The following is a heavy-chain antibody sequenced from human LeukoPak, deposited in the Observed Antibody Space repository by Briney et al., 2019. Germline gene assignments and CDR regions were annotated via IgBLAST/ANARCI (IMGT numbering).Heavy chain of an antibody. D-gene: IGHD2-2*01. CDR1: GYTLTELS. J-gene: IGHJ3*02. CDR3: ATGDIVVVPAAYAFDI. V-gene: IGHV1-24*01. Sequence: ASVKVSCKVSGYTLTELSMHWVRQAPGKGLEWMGGFDPEDGETIYAQKFQGRVTMTEDTSTDTAYMELSSLRSEDTAVYYCATGDIVVVPAAYAFDIWGQGTMVTVSS. CDR2: FDPEDGET.